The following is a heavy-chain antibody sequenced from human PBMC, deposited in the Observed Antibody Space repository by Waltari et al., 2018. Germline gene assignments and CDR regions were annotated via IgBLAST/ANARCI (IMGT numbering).Heavy chain of an antibody. Sequence: QVQLQQWGAGQLQPSETLSLTCAVYGVPFSGYYWGWIRTPPGKGLEWIGEINHNGNINRNPSLRSRLTMLIDTSKSQFALKLNSVTAADTGVYYCVRLEDCTGPGGNCYSADSFAMDVWGQGTMVTVSS. D-gene: IGHD2-15*01. CDR1: GVPFSGYY. CDR2: INHNGNI. J-gene: IGHJ6*02. CDR3: VRLEDCTGPGGNCYSADSFAMDV. V-gene: IGHV4-34*02.